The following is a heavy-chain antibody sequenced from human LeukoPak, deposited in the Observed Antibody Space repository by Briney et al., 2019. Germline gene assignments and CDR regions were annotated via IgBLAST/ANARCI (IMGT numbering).Heavy chain of an antibody. Sequence: SETLSLTCTVSGGSISSYYWSWIRQPAGKGLEWIGRIYTSGSTNYNPSLKSRVTTSVDTSKNQFSLKLSSVTAADTAVYYCARDQRSDSSGYYGSYWGQGTLVTVSS. J-gene: IGHJ4*02. CDR2: IYTSGST. V-gene: IGHV4-4*07. CDR1: GGSISSYY. CDR3: ARDQRSDSSGYYGSY. D-gene: IGHD3-22*01.